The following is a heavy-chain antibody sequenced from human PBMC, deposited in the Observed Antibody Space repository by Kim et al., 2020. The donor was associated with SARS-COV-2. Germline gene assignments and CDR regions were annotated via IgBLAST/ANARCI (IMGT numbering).Heavy chain of an antibody. V-gene: IGHV3-7*01. CDR2: INQDGSVE. Sequence: GGSLRRSCAASGFTFSAFWMSWVRQAPGKGLEFLANINQDGSVENYEDSVKGRFTVSRDNAENSVYLQLNSLRAEDTGVFYCARDPAYSSFDYWGQGSLV. J-gene: IGHJ4*02. CDR1: GFTFSAFW. D-gene: IGHD4-4*01. CDR3: ARDPAYSSFDY.